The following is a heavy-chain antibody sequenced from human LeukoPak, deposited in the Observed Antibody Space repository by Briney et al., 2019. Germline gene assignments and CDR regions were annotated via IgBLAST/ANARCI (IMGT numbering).Heavy chain of an antibody. CDR1: GFTFSSYW. Sequence: GGSLRLSCAASGFTFSSYWMSWVRQAPGKGLEWVSYISSSGSTIYYADSVKGRFTISRDNAKNSLYLQMNSLRAEDTAVYYCARAPGQFLEWLSPFDYWGQGTLVTVSS. V-gene: IGHV3-48*04. J-gene: IGHJ4*02. D-gene: IGHD3-3*01. CDR2: ISSSGSTI. CDR3: ARAPGQFLEWLSPFDY.